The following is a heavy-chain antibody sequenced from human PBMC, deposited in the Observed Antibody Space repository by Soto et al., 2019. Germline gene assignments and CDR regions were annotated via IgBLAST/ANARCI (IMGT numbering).Heavy chain of an antibody. V-gene: IGHV1-3*01. CDR1: GYTFTSYA. Sequence: QVQLVQSGAEVKKPGASVKVSCKASGYTFTSYAMHWVRQAPGQRLEWMGWINAGNGNTKYSQKFQGRVPITSDTSARTAYMELSSLRSEDTAVYYCARSIVVVTAADYWGQGTLVTVSS. J-gene: IGHJ4*02. CDR3: ARSIVVVTAADY. CDR2: INAGNGNT. D-gene: IGHD2-21*02.